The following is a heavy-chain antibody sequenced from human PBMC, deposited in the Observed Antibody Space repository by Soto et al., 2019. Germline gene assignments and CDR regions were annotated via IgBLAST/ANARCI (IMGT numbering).Heavy chain of an antibody. J-gene: IGHJ6*02. V-gene: IGHV1-2*04. Sequence: APVKVSCKAAGNTFTGYLMHWVRQAPGQGLEWMGWINPNSGGTNYAQKFQGWVTMTRDTSISTAYMELSRLRSDDTAVYYCARNARSIHYYYGMDVWGQGTTVTVSS. D-gene: IGHD1-1*01. CDR3: ARNARSIHYYYGMDV. CDR1: GNTFTGYL. CDR2: INPNSGGT.